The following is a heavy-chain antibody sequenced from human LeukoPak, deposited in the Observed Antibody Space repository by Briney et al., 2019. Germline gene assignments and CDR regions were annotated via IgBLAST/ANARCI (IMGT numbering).Heavy chain of an antibody. Sequence: GGSLRLSCAASGFTFSSYAMSWVRQAPGKGLEWVSAISGSGGSTYYAASVKGRFTISRDNSKNTLYLQMNSLRAEDTAVYYCAKGDGETYYYYYGMDVWGQGTTVTVSS. CDR1: GFTFSSYA. V-gene: IGHV3-23*01. J-gene: IGHJ6*02. CDR2: ISGSGGST. CDR3: AKGDGETYYYYYGMDV. D-gene: IGHD4-17*01.